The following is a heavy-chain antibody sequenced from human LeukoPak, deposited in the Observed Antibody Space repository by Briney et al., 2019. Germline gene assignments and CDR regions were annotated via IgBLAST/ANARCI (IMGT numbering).Heavy chain of an antibody. J-gene: IGHJ6*03. Sequence: GGSLRLSCAASGFTFSDYYMSWIRQAPGKGLEWVSYISTRGSNIYYADSVRGRFTISRDNAKNSLYLQMNSLRPEDTAVYYCARAMYYYYYYMDVWGKGTTVTVSS. V-gene: IGHV3-11*04. CDR1: GFTFSDYY. CDR2: ISTRGSNI. CDR3: ARAMYYYYYYMDV.